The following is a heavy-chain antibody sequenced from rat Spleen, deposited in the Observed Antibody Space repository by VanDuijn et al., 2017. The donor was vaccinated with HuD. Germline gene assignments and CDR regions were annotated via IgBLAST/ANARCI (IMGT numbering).Heavy chain of an antibody. Sequence: EVQLVESDGGLVQPGRSLKLSCAASGFTFSDYYMAWVRQAPTKGLEWVATISYDGSSTYYRDSVKGRFTISRDNAKSTLYLQMDSLRSEDTATYYCARRLPAMGITFDYWGQGVMVTVSS. J-gene: IGHJ2*01. CDR2: ISYDGSST. D-gene: IGHD1-9*01. CDR3: ARRLPAMGITFDY. CDR1: GFTFSDYY. V-gene: IGHV5-29*01.